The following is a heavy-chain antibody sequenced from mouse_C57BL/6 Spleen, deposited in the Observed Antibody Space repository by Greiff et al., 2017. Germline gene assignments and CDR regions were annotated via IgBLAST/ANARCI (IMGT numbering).Heavy chain of an antibody. CDR3: ARNARTGYAMDY. J-gene: IGHJ4*01. V-gene: IGHV1-82*01. Sequence: QVQLQQSGPELVKPGASVKISCKASGYAFSSSWMNWVKQRPGKGLEWIGRIYPGAGDPNYNGKFKGKATLTADKSSSTAYMQLSSLTSEDSSVYFCARNARTGYAMDYWGQGTSVTVSS. D-gene: IGHD4-1*01. CDR1: GYAFSSSW. CDR2: IYPGAGDP.